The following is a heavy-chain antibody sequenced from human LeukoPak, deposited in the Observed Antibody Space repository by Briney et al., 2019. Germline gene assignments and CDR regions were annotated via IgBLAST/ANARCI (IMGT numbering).Heavy chain of an antibody. CDR1: GFSFDDYA. V-gene: IGHV3-9*01. D-gene: IGHD6-6*01. CDR2: ISWNSDAV. CDR3: AKQSTEQFSSSYAYGDFDY. J-gene: IGHJ4*02. Sequence: PGRSLRLSCEASGFSFDDYAMHWVRQAPGKGLEWVSGISWNSDAVGYADSVKGRFTISRDNAKSSLYLQMNGLRAEDTAFYYCAKQSTEQFSSSYAYGDFDYWGQGTLVTVSS.